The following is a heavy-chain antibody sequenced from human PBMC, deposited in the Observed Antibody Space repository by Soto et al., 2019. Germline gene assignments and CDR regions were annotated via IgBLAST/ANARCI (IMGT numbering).Heavy chain of an antibody. V-gene: IGHV2-5*01. CDR3: AHNLDTAMVTGGFDY. Sequence: SGPTLVNPTQTLTLTCTFSGFSLSTSGVGVGWIRQPPGKALEWLALIYWNDDKRYSPSLKSRLTITKDTSKNQVVLTMTNMDPVDTATYYGAHNLDTAMVTGGFDYWGQGTLVTVSS. CDR2: IYWNDDK. D-gene: IGHD5-18*01. J-gene: IGHJ4*02. CDR1: GFSLSTSGVG.